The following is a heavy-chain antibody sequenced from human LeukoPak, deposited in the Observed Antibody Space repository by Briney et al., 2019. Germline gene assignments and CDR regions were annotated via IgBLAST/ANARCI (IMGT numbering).Heavy chain of an antibody. Sequence: GGSVRLSCAASGFPFVTYWMRWVGHAPGKGLVWVSHLNNDGRSPTYRDSAKGRLPVSRDNAKNALFLQLNSLRVEDTAVYYCASGTAEPAGIDYWGQGTLVTVSS. CDR3: ASGTAEPAGIDY. CDR2: LNNDGRSP. J-gene: IGHJ4*02. CDR1: GFPFVTYW. D-gene: IGHD2-2*01. V-gene: IGHV3-74*01.